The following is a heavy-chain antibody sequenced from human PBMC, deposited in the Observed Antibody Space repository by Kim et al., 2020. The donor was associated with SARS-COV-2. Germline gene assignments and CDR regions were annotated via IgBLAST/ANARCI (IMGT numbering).Heavy chain of an antibody. V-gene: IGHV5-51*01. CDR3: VRRPDYYDTSGFDY. CDR2: MYPGDSDI. J-gene: IGHJ4*02. D-gene: IGHD3-22*01. CDR1: GYTFTSYW. Sequence: GESLKISCKGSGYTFTSYWIGWVRQMPGKGLEWVALMYPGDSDIRYGPSFKGRVTISVDKSINTAYLQWSSLKASDTATYFCVRRPDYYDTSGFDYWGQG.